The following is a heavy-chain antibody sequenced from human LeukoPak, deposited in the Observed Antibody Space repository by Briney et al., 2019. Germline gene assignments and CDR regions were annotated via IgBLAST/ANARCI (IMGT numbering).Heavy chain of an antibody. CDR2: INPNSGGT. V-gene: IGHV1-2*02. Sequence: GASAKVSCKASGSPFTGYYMHWVRQAPGQGLEWVGWINPNSGGTNYAQKFQGRVTMTRDTSISTAYMELSRLRSDDTAVYYCARDRASTIDYWGQGTLVTVSS. CDR1: GSPFTGYY. D-gene: IGHD2/OR15-2a*01. J-gene: IGHJ4*02. CDR3: ARDRASTIDY.